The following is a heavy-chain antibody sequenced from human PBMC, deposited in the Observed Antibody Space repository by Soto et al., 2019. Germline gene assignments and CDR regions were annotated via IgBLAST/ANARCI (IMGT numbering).Heavy chain of an antibody. CDR1: GFTFSSYA. J-gene: IGHJ6*02. V-gene: IGHV3-30-3*01. Sequence: GGSLRLSCAASGFTFSSYAMHWVRQAPGKGLEWVAVISYEGSNKYYAYSVKGRFTISRDNSKNTLYLQMNSLRAEDTGVYYCARDLVVATGPRTYYYYGMDVWGQGTTVTVSS. CDR2: ISYEGSNK. D-gene: IGHD1-26*01. CDR3: ARDLVVATGPRTYYYYGMDV.